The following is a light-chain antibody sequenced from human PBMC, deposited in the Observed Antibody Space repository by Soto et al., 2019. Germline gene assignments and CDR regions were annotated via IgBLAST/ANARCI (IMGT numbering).Light chain of an antibody. CDR1: QSVSGN. J-gene: IGKJ2*01. V-gene: IGKV3-15*01. Sequence: ETVMTQSPATLSVSPGEKAILSSSASQSVSGNLACYHQKPGQAHRLLIYAESSRAACIPPRFSGRGSGTDYTLTNSSAQSKDYAVYYCHQYNDWTPYTQGQGTKLEI. CDR3: HQYNDWTPYT. CDR2: AES.